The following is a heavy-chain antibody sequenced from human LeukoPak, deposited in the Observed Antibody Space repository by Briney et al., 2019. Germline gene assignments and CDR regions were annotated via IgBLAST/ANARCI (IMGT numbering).Heavy chain of an antibody. CDR1: GGSISSGGYY. CDR2: IYHSGST. J-gene: IGHJ6*02. D-gene: IGHD2-15*01. Sequence: SETLSLTCTVSGGSISSGGYYWSWIRQPPGKGLEWIGYIYHSGSTNYNPSLKSRVTISVDTSKNQFSLKLSSVTAADTAVYYCARLHCSGGSCYEAHYYYYGMDVWGQGTTVTVSS. CDR3: ARLHCSGGSCYEAHYYYYGMDV. V-gene: IGHV4-61*08.